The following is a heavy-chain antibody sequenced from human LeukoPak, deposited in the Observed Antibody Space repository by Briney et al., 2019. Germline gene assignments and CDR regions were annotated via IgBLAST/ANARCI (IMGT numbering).Heavy chain of an antibody. CDR3: ARAWGDGGNDY. J-gene: IGHJ4*02. D-gene: IGHD3-16*01. CDR1: GGSISSGDYY. CDR2: IYYSGST. V-gene: IGHV4-30-4*08. Sequence: SETLSLTCTVSGGSISSGDYYWSWIRQPPGKGLEWIGYIYYSGSTYYNPSLKSRDTISVDTSKNQFSLKLSSVTAADTAVYYCARAWGDGGNDYWGQGTLVTVSS.